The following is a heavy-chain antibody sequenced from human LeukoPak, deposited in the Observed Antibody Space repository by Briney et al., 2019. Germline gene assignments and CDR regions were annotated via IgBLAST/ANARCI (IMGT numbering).Heavy chain of an antibody. D-gene: IGHD3-10*01. CDR3: ARELGKVLWFGELPQNWFDP. Sequence: PSETLSLTCAVSGGSVSSGSYYWSWIRQPPGKGLEWIGYIYYSGSTNYNPSLKSRVTISVDTSKNQFSLKLSSVTAADTAVYYCARELGKVLWFGELPQNWFDPWGQGTLVTVSS. CDR2: IYYSGST. J-gene: IGHJ5*02. V-gene: IGHV4-61*01. CDR1: GGSVSSGSYY.